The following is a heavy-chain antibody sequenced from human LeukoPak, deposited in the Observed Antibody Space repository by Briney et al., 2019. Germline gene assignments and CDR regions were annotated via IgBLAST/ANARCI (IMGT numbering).Heavy chain of an antibody. CDR2: IIPIFGTA. D-gene: IGHD2-15*01. V-gene: IGHV1-69*01. CDR1: GGTFSSYA. CDR3: ARSDMNYYGMDV. J-gene: IGHJ6*02. Sequence: GSSVKVSCKASGGTFSSYAISWVRQAPGQGLEWMGGIIPIFGTANYAQKFQGRVTITADESTSTAYMELSSLRSEDTAVYYCARSDMNYYGMDVWGQGTTVTVSS.